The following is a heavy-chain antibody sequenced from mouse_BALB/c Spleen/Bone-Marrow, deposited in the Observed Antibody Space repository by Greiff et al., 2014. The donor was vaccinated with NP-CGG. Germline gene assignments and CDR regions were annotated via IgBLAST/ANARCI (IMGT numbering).Heavy chain of an antibody. D-gene: IGHD1-2*01. V-gene: IGHV5-9-3*01. CDR2: ISAGGSDT. J-gene: IGHJ3*01. CDR1: GSTFSSYP. Sequence: EVQVVESGGGSVKPGGSLKLSCAASGSTFSSYPMSWVRQTPEKRLEWVASISAGGSDTYYLDSVKGRCTISRDNVKNTLFLQMSSLRSEDTAMYYCAMATTATVWGQGTLVTVSA. CDR3: AMATTATV.